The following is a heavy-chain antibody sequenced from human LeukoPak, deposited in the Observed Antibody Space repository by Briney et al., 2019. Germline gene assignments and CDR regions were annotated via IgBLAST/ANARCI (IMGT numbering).Heavy chain of an antibody. CDR2: ISGGSGYI. D-gene: IGHD6-13*01. V-gene: IGHV3-21*01. J-gene: IGHJ3*02. CDR3: AGAAAATDVFDI. CDR1: GFTFSNYF. Sequence: PGGSLRLSCAASGFTFSNYFMNWVRQAPGKGLEWVSSISGGSGYIYYADSMKGRFTISRDNAKNSLYLQMNSLRGEDTAVYYCAGAAAATDVFDIWGQGTMVTVSS.